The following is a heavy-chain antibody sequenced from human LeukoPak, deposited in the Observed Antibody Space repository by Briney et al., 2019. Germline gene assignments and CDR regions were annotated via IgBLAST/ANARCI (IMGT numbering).Heavy chain of an antibody. D-gene: IGHD3-16*02. Sequence: SETLSLTCTVSGGSLSSYYWSWIRQPPGKGLEWTGYIYYSVSANYNPSLKSRVTISVDTSKNQFSLKVTSVTAADTAVYYCARVIPPHYYYMDVWGKGTTVTVSS. V-gene: IGHV4-59*01. CDR1: GGSLSSYY. CDR3: ARVIPPHYYYMDV. J-gene: IGHJ6*03. CDR2: IYYSVSA.